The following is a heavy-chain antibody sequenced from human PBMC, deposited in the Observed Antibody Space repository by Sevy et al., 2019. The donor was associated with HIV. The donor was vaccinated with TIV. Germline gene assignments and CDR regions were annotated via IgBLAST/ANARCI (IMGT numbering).Heavy chain of an antibody. J-gene: IGHJ4*02. CDR3: ARRGASGGWDHYDY. CDR2: IYTTDSDA. CDR1: GYSFSRSW. D-gene: IGHD6-19*01. V-gene: IGHV5-51*01. Sequence: GESLKISCRASGYSFSRSWIGWVRQMPGKGLEWMGIIYTTDSDARYSPSFEGQVTISVDKSISTAYLQWSSLKASDTAMYYCARRGASGGWDHYDYWGQGTLVTVSS.